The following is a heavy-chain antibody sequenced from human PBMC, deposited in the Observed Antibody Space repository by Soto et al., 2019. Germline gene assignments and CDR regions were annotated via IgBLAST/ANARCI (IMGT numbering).Heavy chain of an antibody. CDR3: ARYYYDRKGMDV. V-gene: IGHV2-70*11. CDR2: IDWDDDK. Sequence: TLSLTCSVSGGSISSGDYYWSWIRQPPGKALEWLARIDWDDDKYYSTSLKTRLTISKDTSKNQVVLTMTNMDPVDTATYYCARYYYDRKGMDVWGQGTTVTVSS. D-gene: IGHD3-22*01. J-gene: IGHJ6*02. CDR1: GGSISSGDYY.